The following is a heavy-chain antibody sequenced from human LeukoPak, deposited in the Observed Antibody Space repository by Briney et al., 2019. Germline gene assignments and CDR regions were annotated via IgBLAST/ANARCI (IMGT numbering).Heavy chain of an antibody. Sequence: VSVKVSCKAYGYTFTGYYMHWVRQAPGQGLEWMGWINPNSSGTNYAQKFQGRVTMARDTSISTAYMVLLRLSSDDRAVYYCAREVEAAPDYWGQGTLVSVFS. CDR2: INPNSSGT. V-gene: IGHV1-2*02. CDR1: GYTFTGYY. CDR3: AREVEAAPDY. D-gene: IGHD6-13*01. J-gene: IGHJ4*02.